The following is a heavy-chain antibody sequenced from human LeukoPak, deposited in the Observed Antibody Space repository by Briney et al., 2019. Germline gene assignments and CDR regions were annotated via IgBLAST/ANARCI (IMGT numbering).Heavy chain of an antibody. V-gene: IGHV4-39*01. CDR1: GGSISTTNYY. CDR2: IYSSGNT. CDR3: ARHSGLRSPFDP. Sequence: SETLSLTCTVSGGSISTTNYYWGWIRQPPGRDLEWIGSIYSSGNTYYNPSLESRVTISVDTSKNQLSLKLTSATAADTSVYYCARHSGLRSPFDPWGQGTLVPVSS. D-gene: IGHD3-3*01. J-gene: IGHJ5*02.